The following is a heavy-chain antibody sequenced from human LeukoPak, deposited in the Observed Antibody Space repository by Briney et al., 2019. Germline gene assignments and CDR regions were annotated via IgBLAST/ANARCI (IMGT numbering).Heavy chain of an antibody. CDR1: GFTFSTYN. D-gene: IGHD1-26*01. CDR2: ISTSSNYI. Sequence: GGSLRLSCTASGFTFSTYNMNWVRQAPGKGLEWVSSISTSSNYIYYADSVKGRFTISRDNAKNSLYLQMNSLRVEDTDVYYRARDVGASAPDALDIWGQGTMVTVSS. CDR3: ARDVGASAPDALDI. V-gene: IGHV3-21*01. J-gene: IGHJ3*02.